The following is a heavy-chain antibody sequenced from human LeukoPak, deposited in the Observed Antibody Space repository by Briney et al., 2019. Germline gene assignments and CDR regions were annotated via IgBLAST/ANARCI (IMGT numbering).Heavy chain of an antibody. CDR3: AKDPRRYSRTGGYFDY. J-gene: IGHJ4*02. D-gene: IGHD6-13*01. CDR1: GFTFSTYG. V-gene: IGHV3-30*02. CDR2: IQYDGSK. Sequence: GGSLRLSCAATGFTFSTYGIHWVRQAPVKGLEWVAFIQYDGSKYYADSVKGRFTISRDNSKNTLYLQMNSLRAEDTAVYYCAKDPRRYSRTGGYFDYWGQGTLVTVSS.